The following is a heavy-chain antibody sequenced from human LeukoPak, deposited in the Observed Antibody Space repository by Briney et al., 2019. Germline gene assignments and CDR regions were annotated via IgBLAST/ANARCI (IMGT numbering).Heavy chain of an antibody. J-gene: IGHJ4*02. Sequence: GSSVKVSCKASGGTFSSYAISWVRQAPGQGLEWMGGIIPIFGTANYAQKFQGRVTITADESTSTAYMELSSLRSEDTAVYYCATRGYSGYDSREFDYWGQGTLVTVSS. V-gene: IGHV1-69*01. CDR2: IIPIFGTA. CDR3: ATRGYSGYDSREFDY. CDR1: GGTFSSYA. D-gene: IGHD5-12*01.